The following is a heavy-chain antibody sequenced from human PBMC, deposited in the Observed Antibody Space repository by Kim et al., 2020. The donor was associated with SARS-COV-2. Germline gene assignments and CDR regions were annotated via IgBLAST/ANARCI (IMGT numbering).Heavy chain of an antibody. CDR2: IYYSGST. V-gene: IGHV4-39*07. J-gene: IGHJ4*02. CDR1: GGSISSSSYY. CDR3: ARDLGPFDWLTPFDY. Sequence: SETLSLTCTVSGGSISSSSYYWGWIRQPPGKGLDWIGSIYYSGSTTYNPSPKSRVTISVDTSKNQSSLKLSSVTAADTAVYYCARDLGPFDWLTPFDYWGQGTLVTVSS. D-gene: IGHD3-9*01.